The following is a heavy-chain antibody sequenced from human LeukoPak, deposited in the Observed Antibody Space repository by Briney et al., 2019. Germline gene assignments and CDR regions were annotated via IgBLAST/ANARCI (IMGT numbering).Heavy chain of an antibody. CDR1: GFTFDDYG. Sequence: PGGSLRLSCAASGFTFDDYGMSWVRQAPGKGLEWVSGIDWNGGSTGYADSVKGRFSISRDNAKKSLYLQMNSLRAEDTAVYYCARDLSSSGYVLPAKGGAFDIWGQGTMVTVSS. J-gene: IGHJ3*02. CDR3: ARDLSSSGYVLPAKGGAFDI. D-gene: IGHD3-22*01. CDR2: IDWNGGST. V-gene: IGHV3-20*04.